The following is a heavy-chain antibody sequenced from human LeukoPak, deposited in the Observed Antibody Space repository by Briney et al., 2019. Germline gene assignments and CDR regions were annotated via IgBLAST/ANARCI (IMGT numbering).Heavy chain of an antibody. Sequence: KASETLSLTCTVSGASISSYYWGWIRQPPGKGLEWIGYILNTGSANYNPSLKSRVTISIDTSKNQFSLKLTSVTAADTAVYYCARVYGSGSYSGFDYWGQGTLVTVSS. CDR1: GASISSYY. J-gene: IGHJ4*02. V-gene: IGHV4-59*01. CDR3: ARVYGSGSYSGFDY. D-gene: IGHD3-10*01. CDR2: ILNTGSA.